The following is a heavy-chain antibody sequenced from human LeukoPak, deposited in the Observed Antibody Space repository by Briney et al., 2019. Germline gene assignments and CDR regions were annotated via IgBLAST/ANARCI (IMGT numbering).Heavy chain of an antibody. CDR3: AKLSLLDIAAAAFDY. CDR1: GFTFSSYA. Sequence: PGGSLRLSCAASGFTFSSYAMSWVRQAPGKGLEWVSAISGSGGSTYYADSVKGRFTISRDNSKNTLYLQMNSLRAEDTAVYYCAKLSLLDIAAAAFDYWGQGTLVTVSS. CDR2: ISGSGGST. D-gene: IGHD6-13*01. V-gene: IGHV3-23*01. J-gene: IGHJ4*02.